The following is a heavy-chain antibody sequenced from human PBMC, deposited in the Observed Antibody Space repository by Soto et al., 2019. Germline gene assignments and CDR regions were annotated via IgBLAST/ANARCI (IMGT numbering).Heavy chain of an antibody. CDR2: IGTAGDT. V-gene: IGHV3-13*04. CDR1: GFTFSSYD. CDR3: ARGYCSGGSCPLIAFDI. J-gene: IGHJ3*02. Sequence: EVQLVESGGGLVQPGGSLRLSCAASGFTFSSYDMHWVRQATGKGLEWVSAIGTAGDTYYPGSVKGRFTISRENANNSLYLQMNSLRAGDTAVYYCARGYCSGGSCPLIAFDIWGQGTMVTVSS. D-gene: IGHD2-15*01.